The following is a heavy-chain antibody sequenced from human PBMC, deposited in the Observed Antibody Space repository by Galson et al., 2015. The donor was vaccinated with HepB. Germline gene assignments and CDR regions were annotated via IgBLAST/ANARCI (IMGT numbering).Heavy chain of an antibody. D-gene: IGHD6-19*01. CDR3: AKDCLAVADPGAFDI. CDR1: GFTFSSYG. J-gene: IGHJ3*02. V-gene: IGHV3-30*18. Sequence: SLRLSCAASGFTFSSYGMHWVRQAPGKGLEWVAVISYDGSNKYYADSVKGRFTISRDNSKNTLYLQMNSLRAEDTAVYYCAKDCLAVADPGAFDIWGQGTMVTVSS. CDR2: ISYDGSNK.